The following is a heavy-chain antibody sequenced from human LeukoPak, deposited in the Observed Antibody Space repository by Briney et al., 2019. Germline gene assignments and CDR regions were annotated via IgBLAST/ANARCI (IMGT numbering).Heavy chain of an antibody. Sequence: PGGSLRLSCAASGFTVSSNSMSWVRQAPGKGLEWIGFIYYSGNTNYNPSLKSRVTISVDTSKDQFSLKLSSVTAADTAVYYCARHYSDSSGYYTFDYWGQGTLVTVSS. V-gene: IGHV4-59*08. CDR2: IYYSGNT. CDR3: ARHYSDSSGYYTFDY. J-gene: IGHJ4*02. D-gene: IGHD3-22*01. CDR1: GFTVSSNS.